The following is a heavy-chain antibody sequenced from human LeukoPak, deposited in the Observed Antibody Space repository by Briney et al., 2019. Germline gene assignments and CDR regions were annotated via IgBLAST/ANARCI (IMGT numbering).Heavy chain of an antibody. J-gene: IGHJ5*02. CDR1: GFTFSTFA. Sequence: GGSLRLSCEASGFTFSTFAMIWVRQPPGKGLEWVSSIFPSGGEIHYADSVKGRVTISRDNSKNTLNLQMNSLRAEDTAVYYCARDLGQYYDTSDNWFDPWGQGTLVTVSS. CDR2: IFPSGGEI. CDR3: ARDLGQYYDTSDNWFDP. V-gene: IGHV3-23*01. D-gene: IGHD3-22*01.